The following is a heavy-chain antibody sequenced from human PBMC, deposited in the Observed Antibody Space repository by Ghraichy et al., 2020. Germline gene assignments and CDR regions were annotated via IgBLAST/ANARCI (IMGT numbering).Heavy chain of an antibody. V-gene: IGHV4-4*09. CDR1: GGSISSYY. CDR2: IYTSGST. J-gene: IGHJ6*02. CDR3: ARHSPGSSWGGAHYYGMDV. D-gene: IGHD6-13*01. Sequence: SETLSLTCTVSGGSISSYYWSWIRQPPGKGLEWIGYIYTSGSTNYNPSLKSRVTISVDTSKNQFSLKLSSVTAADTAVYYCARHSPGSSWGGAHYYGMDVWGQGTTVTVSS.